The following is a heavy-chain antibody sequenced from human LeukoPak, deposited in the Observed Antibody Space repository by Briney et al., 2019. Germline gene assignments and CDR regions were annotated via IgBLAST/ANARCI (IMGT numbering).Heavy chain of an antibody. D-gene: IGHD6-25*01. CDR2: IYTSGST. Sequence: SETLSLTCTVSGGSISSGSYYWSWIRQPAGKGLEWIGRIYTSGSTNYNPSLKSRVTKSVDTSKNQFSLKLSSVTAADTAVYYCARDPSSDAFDIWGQGTMVTVSS. CDR1: GGSISSGSYY. CDR3: ARDPSSDAFDI. V-gene: IGHV4-61*02. J-gene: IGHJ3*02.